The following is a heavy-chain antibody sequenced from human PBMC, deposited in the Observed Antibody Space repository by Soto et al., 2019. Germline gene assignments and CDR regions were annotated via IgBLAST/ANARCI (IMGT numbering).Heavy chain of an antibody. V-gene: IGHV3-49*03. CDR1: GFTFGDYA. Sequence: GGSLRLSCTASGFTFGDYAMSWFRQAPGKGLEWVGFIRSKAYGGTTEYAASVKGRFTISRDDSKSIAYLQMNSLKTEDTAVYYCTRDSTHYDILTGYSLFDYWGQGTLVTVSS. CDR3: TRDSTHYDILTGYSLFDY. D-gene: IGHD3-9*01. CDR2: IRSKAYGGTT. J-gene: IGHJ4*02.